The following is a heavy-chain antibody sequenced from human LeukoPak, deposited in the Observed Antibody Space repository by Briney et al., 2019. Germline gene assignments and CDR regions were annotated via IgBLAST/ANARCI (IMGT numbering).Heavy chain of an antibody. CDR1: GFTVSSNY. D-gene: IGHD5-18*01. V-gene: IGHV3-53*01. Sequence: GGSLRLSCAASGFTVSSNYMSWVRQAPGKGLEWVSVIYSGGSTYYADSVKGRFTISRDNSKNTLYLQMNSLRAEDTAVYYCARGQKYRSGYTVTELGSGYFDYWGQGTLVTVS. J-gene: IGHJ4*02. CDR3: ARGQKYRSGYTVTELGSGYFDY. CDR2: IYSGGST.